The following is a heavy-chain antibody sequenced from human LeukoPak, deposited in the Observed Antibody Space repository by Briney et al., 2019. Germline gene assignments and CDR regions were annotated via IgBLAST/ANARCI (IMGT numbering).Heavy chain of an antibody. V-gene: IGHV3-7*03. CDR2: INHNGNVN. D-gene: IGHD3-16*01. CDR3: ARGGGLDV. Sequence: GGFLRLSCAASVFTFSSYGMKWARQALRKGLEWVASINHNGNVNYYVDSVKGRFTISRDNAKNSLYLQMSNLRAEDTAVYFCARGGGLDVWGQGATVTVSS. CDR1: VFTFSSYG. J-gene: IGHJ6*02.